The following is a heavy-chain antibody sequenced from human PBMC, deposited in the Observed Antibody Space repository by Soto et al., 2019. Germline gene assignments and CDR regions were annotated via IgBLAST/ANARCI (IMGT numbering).Heavy chain of an antibody. CDR2: ISSSGSTI. CDR3: AGLLCSGSYFGYYYGKEV. J-gene: IGHJ6*02. V-gene: IGHV3-11*01. D-gene: IGHD3-10*02. Sequence: QVQLVESGGGLVKPGGSLRLSCAASGFTFSDYYMSWIRQAPGKGLEWVSYISSSGSTIYYADSVKGRFTISRDNAKNLPDRQKNSPRAEDPAVEFRAGLLCSGSYFGYYYGKEVWGQGTTVTVSS. CDR1: GFTFSDYY.